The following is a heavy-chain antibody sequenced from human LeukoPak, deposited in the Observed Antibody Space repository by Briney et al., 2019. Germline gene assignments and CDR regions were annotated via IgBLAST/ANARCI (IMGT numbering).Heavy chain of an antibody. CDR2: IYSGGNT. CDR1: GFTVSSNY. CDR3: ARDRFGSGRV. V-gene: IGHV3-66*01. D-gene: IGHD3-10*01. Sequence: LPGGSLRLSCAASGFTVSSNYMSWVRQAPGKGLEWVSLIYSGGNTYYADSVKGRFTISRDNSKDTLYLQMNSLRAEGTAVYYCARDRFGSGRVWGQGTLVTVSS. J-gene: IGHJ4*02.